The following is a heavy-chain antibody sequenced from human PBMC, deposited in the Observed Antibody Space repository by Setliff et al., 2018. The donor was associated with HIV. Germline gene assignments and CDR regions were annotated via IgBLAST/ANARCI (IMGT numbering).Heavy chain of an antibody. V-gene: IGHV4-4*08. CDR3: ARVRSYGSAYDAFDD. CDR2: IYSGGST. D-gene: IGHD3-10*01. Sequence: PSETLSLTCTVSGGSIGGYYWSWIRQPPGTGLEWLGCIYSGGSTNYNPSLESRVTISLDTSKNQFSLRLTSVTAADTAVYYCARVRSYGSAYDAFDDWGPGTMVTVS. J-gene: IGHJ3*01. CDR1: GGSIGGYY.